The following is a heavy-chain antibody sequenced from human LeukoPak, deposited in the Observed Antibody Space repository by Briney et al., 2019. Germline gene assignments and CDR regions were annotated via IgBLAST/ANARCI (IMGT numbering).Heavy chain of an antibody. CDR3: ARVWVAASMDV. V-gene: IGHV3-64*01. J-gene: IGHJ6*03. D-gene: IGHD2-15*01. CDR1: GFTFSSYA. CDR2: ISSNGGST. Sequence: GGSLRLSCAASGFTFSSYAMHWVRQAPGQGLEYVSAISSNGGSTYYANSVKGRFTISRDNSKNTPYLQMGSLRADDMAVYYWARVWVAASMDVWGKGTTVTVSS.